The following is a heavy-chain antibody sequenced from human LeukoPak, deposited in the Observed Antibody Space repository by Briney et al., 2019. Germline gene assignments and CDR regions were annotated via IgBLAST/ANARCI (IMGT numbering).Heavy chain of an antibody. J-gene: IGHJ4*02. CDR2: INTNTGNP. CDR1: GYTFTNYA. CDR3: ARVGGSGSLDYYYFDS. V-gene: IGHV7-4-1*02. Sequence: ASVKVSCKASGYTFTNYAMNWVRQAPGQGLEWMGWINTNTGNPTYAQGFTGRFVFSLDTSVSTAYLQISSLKAEDTAVYYCARVGGSGSLDYYYFDSWGQGTLVTVSS. D-gene: IGHD3-10*01.